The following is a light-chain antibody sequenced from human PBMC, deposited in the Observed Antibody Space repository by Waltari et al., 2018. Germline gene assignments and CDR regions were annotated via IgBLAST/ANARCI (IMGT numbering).Light chain of an antibody. Sequence: DIQMTQFPPTLSASVGDRVTITCRASQSISDWLAWFQQKPGKAPKLLIYKASTLHTGVPSRFSGSGSGSEFTLTINSLQADDFATYFCQQYDAYPYTFGQGTKLEI. CDR2: KAS. CDR1: QSISDW. V-gene: IGKV1-5*03. J-gene: IGKJ2*01. CDR3: QQYDAYPYT.